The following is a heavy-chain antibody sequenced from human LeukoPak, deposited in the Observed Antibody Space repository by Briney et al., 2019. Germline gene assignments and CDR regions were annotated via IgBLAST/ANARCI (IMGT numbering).Heavy chain of an antibody. CDR3: ARDPGGDYGH. CDR2: ITSRGVI. CDR1: GFTFSSYS. V-gene: IGHV3-21*01. D-gene: IGHD4-17*01. J-gene: IGHJ4*02. Sequence: PGGSLRLSCAASGFTFSSYSMNWVRQAPGKGLEWVSSITSRGVIFYADSVKGRFTISRDNAKNSLFLQMNSLRAEDTAVYYCARDPGGDYGHWGQGTLVTVSS.